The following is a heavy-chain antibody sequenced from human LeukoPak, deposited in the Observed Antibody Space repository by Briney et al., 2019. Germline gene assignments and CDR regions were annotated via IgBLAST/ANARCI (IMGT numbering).Heavy chain of an antibody. Sequence: GGSLRLSCAASGFTFSSHSMNWVRQDLRRGLERVSSISSSSSYIYYADSVKGRFTMSRDNAKNSLYLQMNSLRAEDTAVYYCARDTESSGWYLHYGMDVWGQETTVTVSS. CDR3: ARDTESSGWYLHYGMDV. CDR2: ISSSSSYI. CDR1: GFTFSSHS. V-gene: IGHV3-21*01. J-gene: IGHJ6*02. D-gene: IGHD6-19*01.